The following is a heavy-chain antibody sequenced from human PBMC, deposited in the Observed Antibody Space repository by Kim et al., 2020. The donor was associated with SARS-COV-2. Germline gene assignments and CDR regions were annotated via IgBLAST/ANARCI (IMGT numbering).Heavy chain of an antibody. CDR1: GFTFSNYY. CDR2: ISTSTSST. D-gene: IGHD6-13*01. Sequence: GGSLRLSCVVSGFTFSNYYMSWIRQAPGKGLEWVSTISTSTSSTNYADSVNGRFTIYRDNAKHTLYLQMNSLRTEDTAVYYCARVKWGSSCWYVLYYWG. J-gene: IGHJ4*01. V-gene: IGHV3-11*05. CDR3: ARVKWGSSCWYVLYY.